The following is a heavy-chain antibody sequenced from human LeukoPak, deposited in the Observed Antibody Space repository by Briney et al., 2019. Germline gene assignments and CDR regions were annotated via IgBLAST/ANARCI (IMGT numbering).Heavy chain of an antibody. V-gene: IGHV3-7*01. CDR3: ARDRAYDAFDY. D-gene: IGHD5-12*01. CDR1: GFMFSKSW. J-gene: IGHJ4*02. Sequence: GGSLRLSCVASGFMFSKSWMTWVRQAPGKGLEWVANINPDGSQTHYVDSVKDRFTIFRDNAENSLFFQMNSLRAKDTAIYYCARDRAYDAFDYWGQGTLVTVSS. CDR2: INPDGSQT.